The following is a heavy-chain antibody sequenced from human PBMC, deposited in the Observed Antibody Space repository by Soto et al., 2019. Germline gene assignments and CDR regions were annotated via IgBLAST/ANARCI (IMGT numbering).Heavy chain of an antibody. CDR3: ARGQEGVVATH. V-gene: IGHV4-34*01. J-gene: IGHJ4*02. Sequence: QVQLQQWGAGLLKPSETLSLNCAVNGGSLSGYYWRWIRQPPGKGLEWIGEIKDGGYTNYSPSLKSRATISSDTSNNQFSLRLNSGTAADTGVYYCARGQEGVVATHWDQGALVTVSS. CDR2: IKDGGYT. D-gene: IGHD5-12*01. CDR1: GGSLSGYY.